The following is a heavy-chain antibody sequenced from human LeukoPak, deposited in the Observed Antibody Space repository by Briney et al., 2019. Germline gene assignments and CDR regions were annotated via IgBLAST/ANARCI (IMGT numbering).Heavy chain of an antibody. Sequence: GASVKVSCKVSGYTLTELSMHWVRQAPGKGLEWMGGFDPEDGETIYAQKFQGRVTMTEDTSTDTAYMELSSLRSEDTAVYYCATETPYYYADWFDPWGQGTLVTVSS. J-gene: IGHJ5*02. CDR2: FDPEDGET. CDR3: ATETPYYYADWFDP. V-gene: IGHV1-24*01. D-gene: IGHD3-10*01. CDR1: GYTLTELS.